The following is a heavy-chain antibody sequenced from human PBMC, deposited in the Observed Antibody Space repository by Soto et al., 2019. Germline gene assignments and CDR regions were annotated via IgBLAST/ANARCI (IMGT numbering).Heavy chain of an antibody. CDR1: GCSVSTNSYC. J-gene: IGHJ5*02. Sequence: SETLSLTCTFSGCSVSTNSYCWFWIRKSPGKALEWIGWISHTGSSNYNPSFKNRVTISVNTSENQFSLKLTSVTAADTAVYYCARALWGPAGHMNWFDPWGQGTLVTVSS. V-gene: IGHV4-61*01. D-gene: IGHD2-2*01. CDR2: ISHTGSS. CDR3: ARALWGPAGHMNWFDP.